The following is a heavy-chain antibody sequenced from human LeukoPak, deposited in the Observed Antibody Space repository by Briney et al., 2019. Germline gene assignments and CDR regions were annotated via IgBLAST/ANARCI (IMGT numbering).Heavy chain of an antibody. D-gene: IGHD6-19*01. CDR3: ARESAGTYYFDY. V-gene: IGHV6-1*01. CDR1: GDSVSSNSAA. Sequence: SQTLSLTCAISGDSVSSNSAAWNWIRQSPSRGLEWLGRTYYRSKWYNNYALPVKSRMTVNPDTSKNQISLQLNSVTPEDTAVYYCARESAGTYYFDYWGQGALVTVSS. J-gene: IGHJ4*02. CDR2: TYYRSKWYN.